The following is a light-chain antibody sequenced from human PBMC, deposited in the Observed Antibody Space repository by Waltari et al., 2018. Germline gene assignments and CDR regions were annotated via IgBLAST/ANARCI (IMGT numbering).Light chain of an antibody. J-gene: IGKJ1*01. CDR3: QQYGSSAGT. CDR1: QSVSSNS. V-gene: IGKV3-20*01. Sequence: EIVLTQSPGTLSLSPGERATLSCRASQSVSSNSLAWYQQKPGQAPRLRIYGASSRATGSPDRFSGSGSGTDCTRTISRLEREDFAVFYCQQYGSSAGTFGQGTKVEIK. CDR2: GAS.